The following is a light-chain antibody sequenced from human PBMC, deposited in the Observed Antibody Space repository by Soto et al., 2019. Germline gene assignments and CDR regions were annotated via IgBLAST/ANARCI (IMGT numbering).Light chain of an antibody. CDR2: GAS. J-gene: IGKJ2*01. CDR1: QSVSSSY. V-gene: IGKV3-20*01. Sequence: IVLTQSPGTLSLSPGERATLSCRASQSVSSSYLAWYQKKPGQAPRLLIYGASSRATGIPDRFSGSGSGTDFTLTISRLEPEDLAVYDCQQYGSSPPGGGFMYTFGQGTKLEIK. CDR3: QQYGSSPPGGGFMYT.